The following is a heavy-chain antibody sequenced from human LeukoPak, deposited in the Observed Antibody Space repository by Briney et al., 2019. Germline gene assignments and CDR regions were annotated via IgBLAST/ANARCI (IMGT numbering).Heavy chain of an antibody. CDR3: ARDRGLRVAFDI. CDR2: ISAYNDNT. V-gene: IGHV1-18*01. D-gene: IGHD5-12*01. J-gene: IGHJ3*02. CDR1: GYTFTSYG. Sequence: ASVKVSCKASGYTFTSYGINWVRQAPGQGLEWMGWISAYNDNTNYAQKLQDRITMTTDTSTSTAYMELRSLRSEDTAVYYCARDRGLRVAFDIWGQGTMVTVSS.